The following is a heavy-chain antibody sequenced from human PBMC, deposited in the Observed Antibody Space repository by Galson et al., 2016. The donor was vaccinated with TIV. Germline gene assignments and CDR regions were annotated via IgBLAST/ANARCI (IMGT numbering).Heavy chain of an antibody. Sequence: SVKVSCKASGFIFTSSAVQWVRQARGQRLEWIGWIVVGSGNTNHAQNFQERVTITRDMSTSTVYMELSSLRPEDTAVYYCAAFPFYYDISGPPFDYWGQGTLVTVSS. CDR3: AAFPFYYDISGPPFDY. D-gene: IGHD3-22*01. CDR1: GFIFTSSA. V-gene: IGHV1-58*01. J-gene: IGHJ4*02. CDR2: IVVGSGNT.